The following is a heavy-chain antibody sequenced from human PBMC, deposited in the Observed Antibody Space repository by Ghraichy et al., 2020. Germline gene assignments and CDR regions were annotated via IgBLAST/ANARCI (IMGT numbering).Heavy chain of an antibody. CDR3: AREIYYYDSSGYSDWFDP. CDR1: GGSISSYY. CDR2: IYYSGST. V-gene: IGHV4-59*01. D-gene: IGHD3-22*01. Sequence: SETLSLTCTVSGGSISSYYWSWIRQPPGKGLEWIGYIYYSGSTNYNPSLKSRVTISVDTSKNQFSLKLSSVTAADTAVYYCAREIYYYDSSGYSDWFDPWGQGTLVTVSS. J-gene: IGHJ5*02.